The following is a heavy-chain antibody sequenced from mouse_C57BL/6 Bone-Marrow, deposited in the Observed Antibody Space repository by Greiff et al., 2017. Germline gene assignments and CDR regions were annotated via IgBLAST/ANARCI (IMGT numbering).Heavy chain of an antibody. D-gene: IGHD2-4*01. CDR1: GYTFTSYW. V-gene: IGHV1-69*01. CDR3: ARSSYDYPFAY. J-gene: IGHJ3*01. Sequence: QVQLQQPGAELVMPGASVKLSCKASGYTFTSYWMHWVKQRPGQGLEWIGEIDPSDSYTNYNQKFKGKSTLTVDKSSSTAYMQLSSLTSEDSAVYYFARSSYDYPFAYWGQGTLVTVSA. CDR2: IDPSDSYT.